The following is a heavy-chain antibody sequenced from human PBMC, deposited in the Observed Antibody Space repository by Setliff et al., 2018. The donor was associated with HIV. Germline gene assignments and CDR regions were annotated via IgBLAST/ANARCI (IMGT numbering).Heavy chain of an antibody. CDR3: ARVPILRYASPVDM. CDR2: IYHSGTI. Sequence: SETLSLTCTVSGGPVTSSSYFWGWVRQPPGKGLEWIGSIYHSGTIYYSPSLKSRVTMSVDTSKSQFSLKLTSVTAADTAVYYCARVPILRYASPVDMWGQGTLVTVSS. CDR1: GGPVTSSSYF. J-gene: IGHJ4*02. V-gene: IGHV4-39*07. D-gene: IGHD3-3*01.